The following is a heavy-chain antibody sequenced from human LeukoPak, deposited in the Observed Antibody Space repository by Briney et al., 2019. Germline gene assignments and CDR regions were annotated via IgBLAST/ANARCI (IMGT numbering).Heavy chain of an antibody. CDR2: IIPILGIA. CDR1: GGTFSSYA. V-gene: IGHV1-69*04. D-gene: IGHD6-19*01. J-gene: IGHJ4*02. CDR3: ARAGGWSPEVGHY. Sequence: SVKVSCKASGGTFSSYAISWVRQAPGQGLEWVGRIIPILGIANYAQKFQGRVTITADKSTSTAYMELSSLRSEDTAVYYCARAGGWSPEVGHYWGQGTLVTVSS.